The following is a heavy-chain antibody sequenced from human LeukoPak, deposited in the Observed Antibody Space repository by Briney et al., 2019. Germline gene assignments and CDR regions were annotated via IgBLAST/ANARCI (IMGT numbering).Heavy chain of an antibody. V-gene: IGHV4-38-2*01. Sequence: SETLSLTCAVSGYSISSSYYWGWIRPPPGKGLEWIGTIYHSGSTHYNPSLKRRVTLSVDTSKSQFSLKLRSVTAADTAVYYCASLPSNTVTHDYWGQGTLVTVSS. CDR3: ASLPSNTVTHDY. D-gene: IGHD4-11*01. CDR1: GYSISSSYY. J-gene: IGHJ4*02. CDR2: IYHSGST.